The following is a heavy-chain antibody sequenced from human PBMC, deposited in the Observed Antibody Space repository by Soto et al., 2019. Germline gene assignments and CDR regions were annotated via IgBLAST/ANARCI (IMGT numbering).Heavy chain of an antibody. V-gene: IGHV3-21*01. CDR1: GFTFSSYS. D-gene: IGHD3-3*01. Sequence: GGSLRLSCAASGFTFSSYSMNWVRQAPGKGLEWVSSISSSSSYIYYADSVKVRFTISRDNAKNSLYLQMNSLRAEDTAVYYCARDLEDPIGSASYFDYWGQGTLVTVSS. CDR3: ARDLEDPIGSASYFDY. J-gene: IGHJ4*02. CDR2: ISSSSSYI.